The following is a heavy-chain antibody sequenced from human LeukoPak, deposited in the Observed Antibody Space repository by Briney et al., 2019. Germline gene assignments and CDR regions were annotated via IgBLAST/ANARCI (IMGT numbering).Heavy chain of an antibody. Sequence: GGSLRLSCAASGFTFSSYAMSWVRQAPGKGLEWVSAISGSGGSTYYADSVKGRFTIPRDNSKNTLYLQMNSLRDEDTAVYYCARHVKGHFDYWGQGTLVTVSS. CDR2: ISGSGGST. V-gene: IGHV3-23*01. J-gene: IGHJ4*02. CDR1: GFTFSSYA. CDR3: ARHVKGHFDY.